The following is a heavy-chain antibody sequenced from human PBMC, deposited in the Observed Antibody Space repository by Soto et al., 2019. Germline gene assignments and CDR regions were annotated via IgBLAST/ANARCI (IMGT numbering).Heavy chain of an antibody. CDR3: ARDLAYYYDSSDYQAAFDI. V-gene: IGHV4-61*01. D-gene: IGHD3-22*01. J-gene: IGHJ3*02. CDR2: IYYSGST. CDR1: GGSVSGGSYY. Sequence: PSETLSLTCTVSGGSVSGGSYYWSWIRQPPGKGLEWIGHIYYSGSTGYNPSLKSRVTTSVDMSKNQFSLKLSSVTAADTAVYYCARDLAYYYDSSDYQAAFDIWGQGTMVTVSS.